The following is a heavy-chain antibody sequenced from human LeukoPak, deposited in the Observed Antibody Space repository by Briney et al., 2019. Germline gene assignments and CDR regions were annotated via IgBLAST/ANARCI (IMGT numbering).Heavy chain of an antibody. CDR3: ARGSGIAVASTGGYNWFDP. J-gene: IGHJ5*02. CDR1: GGSVNTYD. CDR2: IYTSGTT. V-gene: IGHV4-4*07. D-gene: IGHD6-19*01. Sequence: SETLSLTCAVSGGSVNTYDWTWIRQPAGKGLECIGRIYTSGTTTYNPSLKSRVTISVDKSKNHFSLKVNSVTAADTAVYYCARGSGIAVASTGGYNWFDPWGQGTLVTVFS.